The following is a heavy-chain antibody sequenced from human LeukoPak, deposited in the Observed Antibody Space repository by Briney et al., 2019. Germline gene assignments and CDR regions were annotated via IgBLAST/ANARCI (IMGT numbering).Heavy chain of an antibody. CDR2: IYYSGST. CDR3: ARSYCSSTSCYLGGFDY. CDR1: GGSISSYY. Sequence: SETLSLTCTVSGGSISSYYWSWIRQPPGKGLEWIGYIYYSGSTNYNPSLKSRVTISVDTSKNQFSLKLSSVTAADTAVYYCARSYCSSTSCYLGGFDYWGQGTLVTVSS. D-gene: IGHD2-2*01. V-gene: IGHV4-59*01. J-gene: IGHJ4*02.